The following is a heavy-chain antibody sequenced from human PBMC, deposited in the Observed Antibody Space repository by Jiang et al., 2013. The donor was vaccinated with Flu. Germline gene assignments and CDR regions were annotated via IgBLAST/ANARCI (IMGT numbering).Heavy chain of an antibody. D-gene: IGHD4-17*01. J-gene: IGHJ2*01. CDR1: GYSFTSYW. CDR3: ARQAFYGDQSRLYWYFDL. Sequence: SLKISCKGSGYSFTSYWIGWVRQMPGKGLEWMGIIYPGDSDTRYSPSFQGQVTISADKSISTAYLQWSSLKASDTAMYYCARQAFYGDQSRLYWYFDLWGRGTLVTVSS. V-gene: IGHV5-51*01. CDR2: IYPGDSDT.